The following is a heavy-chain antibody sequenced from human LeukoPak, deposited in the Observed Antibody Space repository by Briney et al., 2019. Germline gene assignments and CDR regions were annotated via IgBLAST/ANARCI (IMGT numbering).Heavy chain of an antibody. Sequence: PGRSLRLSCAASGFTFDDYAMHWVRQAPGKGLEWVSGISWNSGSIGYADSVKGRFTISRDNAKNSLYLQMNSLRAEDTAVYYCARAPIGYCTNGVCSLYYFDYWGQGTLVTVSS. CDR2: ISWNSGSI. CDR3: ARAPIGYCTNGVCSLYYFDY. D-gene: IGHD2-8*01. V-gene: IGHV3-9*01. J-gene: IGHJ4*02. CDR1: GFTFDDYA.